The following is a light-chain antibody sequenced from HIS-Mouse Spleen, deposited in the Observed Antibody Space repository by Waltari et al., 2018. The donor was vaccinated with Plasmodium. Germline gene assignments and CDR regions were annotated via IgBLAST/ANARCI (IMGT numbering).Light chain of an antibody. CDR3: QQYNNWSFT. J-gene: IGKJ3*01. CDR1: QSVSSN. CDR2: GAS. V-gene: IGKV3-15*01. Sequence: EIVMTQSPATLSVSPGDRATLSCRASQSVSSNLAWYQQKPVQAPMLLIYGASTRATGMPARFSGSGCGREFTLTISSLQSEDFAVYYCQQYNNWSFTFGPGTKVDIK.